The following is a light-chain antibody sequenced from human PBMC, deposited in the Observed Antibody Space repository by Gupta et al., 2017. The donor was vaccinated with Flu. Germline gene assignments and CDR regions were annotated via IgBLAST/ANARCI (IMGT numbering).Light chain of an antibody. CDR1: QSVLYSSNNKNY. CDR3: QQYYSTPT. Sequence: DIVMTQSPDSLAVSLGERATINCKSSQSVLYSSNNKNYLAWYQQKPGQPPKLLIYWASTRECGVPDRFSGSGSGTDFTLTISSLQAEDVAVYYCQQYYSTPTFGPGTKVDIK. V-gene: IGKV4-1*01. CDR2: WAS. J-gene: IGKJ3*01.